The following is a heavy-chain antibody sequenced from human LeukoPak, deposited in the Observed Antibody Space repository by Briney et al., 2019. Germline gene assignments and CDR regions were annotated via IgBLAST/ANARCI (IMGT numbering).Heavy chain of an antibody. V-gene: IGHV3-7*01. CDR1: GFTFSSYG. CDR3: ARDRAHGYGSYPGDTDY. D-gene: IGHD1-26*01. Sequence: TGGSLRLSCAASGFTFSSYGMSWVRQAPGKGLEWVANIKQDGSEKYYVDSVKGRFTISRDNAKNSLYLQMNSLRAEDTAVYYCARDRAHGYGSYPGDTDYWGQGTLVTVSS. CDR2: IKQDGSEK. J-gene: IGHJ4*02.